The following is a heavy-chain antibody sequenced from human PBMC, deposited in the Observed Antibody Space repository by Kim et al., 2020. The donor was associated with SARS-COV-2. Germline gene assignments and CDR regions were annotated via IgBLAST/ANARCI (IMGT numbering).Heavy chain of an antibody. D-gene: IGHD2-2*01. CDR2: ISYDGSNK. Sequence: GGSLRLSCAASGFTFSSYGMHWVRQAPGKGLEWVAVISYDGSNKYYADSVKGRFTISRDNSKNTLYLQMNSLRAEDTAVYYCAKDNTAAIDYWGQGTLGTVSS. J-gene: IGHJ4*02. CDR3: AKDNTAAIDY. CDR1: GFTFSSYG. V-gene: IGHV3-30*18.